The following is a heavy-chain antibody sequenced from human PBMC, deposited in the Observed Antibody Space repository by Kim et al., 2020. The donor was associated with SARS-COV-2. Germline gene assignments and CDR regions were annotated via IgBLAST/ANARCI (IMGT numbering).Heavy chain of an antibody. CDR1: GGSISSSNW. D-gene: IGHD3-3*01. J-gene: IGHJ4*02. Sequence: SETLSLTCAVSGGSISSSNWWSWVRPPPGQGLEWIGEIYHSGSTNYNPSLKSRVTISVDKSKNQFSLKLSSVTAADTAVYYCAREGGDFWSGYYFDYWGQGTLVTVSS. CDR3: AREGGDFWSGYYFDY. CDR2: IYHSGST. V-gene: IGHV4-4*02.